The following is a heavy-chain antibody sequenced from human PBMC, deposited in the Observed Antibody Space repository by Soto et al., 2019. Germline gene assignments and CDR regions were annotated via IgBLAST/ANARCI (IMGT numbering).Heavy chain of an antibody. D-gene: IGHD3-16*01. J-gene: IGHJ5*02. Sequence: EVQLVESGGGLVKPGGSLRLSCAASGFTFSNAWMNWVRQAPGKGLEWVGRIKSKTDDGTTDCAAPVKGRFTISRDDSKNTLYVQMNSLKVEDTAVYYCTTNMMSDHWGQGTLVTVSS. CDR2: IKSKTDDGTT. CDR3: TTNMMSDH. V-gene: IGHV3-15*01. CDR1: GFTFSNAW.